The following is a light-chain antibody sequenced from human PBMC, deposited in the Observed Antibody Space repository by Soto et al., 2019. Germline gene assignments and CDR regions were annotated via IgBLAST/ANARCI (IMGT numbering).Light chain of an antibody. CDR2: SNN. V-gene: IGLV1-44*01. J-gene: IGLJ2*01. Sequence: QSVLTQPPSASGTPGQRVTISCSGSNSNIGSNTVNWYQQLPGTAPKLLIYSNNQRPSGVPDRFSGSKSGTSASLAISGLQPEDEADYYCAAWDDSLNGPVFGGGTKLTVL. CDR1: NSNIGSNT. CDR3: AAWDDSLNGPV.